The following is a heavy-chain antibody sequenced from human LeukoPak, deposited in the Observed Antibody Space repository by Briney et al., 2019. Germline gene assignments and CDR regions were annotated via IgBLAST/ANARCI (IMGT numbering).Heavy chain of an antibody. CDR2: ISYDGSNR. CDR1: GYTFSSYA. CDR3: ARDFLTVDYYGMDV. J-gene: IGHJ6*02. D-gene: IGHD3-9*01. V-gene: IGHV3-30*04. Sequence: PGRSLRLSCAASGYTFSSYAMRCVRQAPGKGLEWVAVISYDGSNRYYTDSVKGRFTISRDNSKNTLYLQMNSLRAESTAVYYCARDFLTVDYYGMDVWGQGTTVTVSS.